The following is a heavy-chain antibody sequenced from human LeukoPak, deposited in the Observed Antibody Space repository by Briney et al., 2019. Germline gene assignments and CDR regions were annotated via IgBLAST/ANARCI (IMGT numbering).Heavy chain of an antibody. CDR1: GFTFTTYS. CDR2: ISSGSSAI. V-gene: IGHV3-21*01. CDR3: ASLETWFDP. Sequence: PGGSLRLSCEASGFTFTTYSMTWVRQAPGKGLEWVSIISSGSSAIFSADALKGRFTISRDDAKNLLYLDMNSLRAEDTAVYYCASLETWFDPWGQGTLVTVSS. J-gene: IGHJ5*02.